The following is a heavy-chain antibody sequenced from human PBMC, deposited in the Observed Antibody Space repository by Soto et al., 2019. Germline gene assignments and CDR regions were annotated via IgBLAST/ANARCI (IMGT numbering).Heavy chain of an antibody. Sequence: QVQLVQSGAEVKKPGSSVKVSCKASGGTFSSYAISWVRQAPGQGLEWMGGIIPIFGTANYAQKFQCRVTIRADECTSPAYMVLSSVRPEGPAVYYCARELAYVFVWGNPTLWYFYLWGRGDLVTVSS. CDR2: IIPIFGTA. D-gene: IGHD3-16*01. CDR1: GGTFSSYA. CDR3: ARELAYVFVWGNPTLWYFYL. J-gene: IGHJ2*01. V-gene: IGHV1-69*12.